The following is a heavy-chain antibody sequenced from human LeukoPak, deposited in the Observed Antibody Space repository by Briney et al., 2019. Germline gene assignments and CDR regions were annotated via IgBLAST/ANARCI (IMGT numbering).Heavy chain of an antibody. D-gene: IGHD5-18*01. CDR1: GFTFSSYA. V-gene: IGHV3-23*01. J-gene: IGHJ6*02. Sequence: GGSLRLSCAASGFTFSSYAMSWVRQAPGKGLEWVSAISGSGGSTYYEDSVKGRFTISRDNSKNTLYLQMNSMRDEDTAVYYCAKGDRYSYGLAYYYYGMDVWGQGTTVTVSS. CDR3: AKGDRYSYGLAYYYYGMDV. CDR2: ISGSGGST.